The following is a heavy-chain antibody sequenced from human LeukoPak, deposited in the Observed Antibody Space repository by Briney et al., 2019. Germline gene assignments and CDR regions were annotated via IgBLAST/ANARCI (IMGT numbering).Heavy chain of an antibody. CDR3: SRAPRIIPSAYYFDY. CDR2: IYTSGST. D-gene: IGHD2-2*01. J-gene: IGHJ4*02. CDR1: GASISSYY. V-gene: IGHV4-4*07. Sequence: PSETLSLTCTVSGASISSYYWSWIRQSAGKGLEWIGRIYTSGSTNYNPSLKSRVTISVDESKNQLSLKLSSVTAADTAVYYCSRAPRIIPSAYYFDYWGQGTLVTVSS.